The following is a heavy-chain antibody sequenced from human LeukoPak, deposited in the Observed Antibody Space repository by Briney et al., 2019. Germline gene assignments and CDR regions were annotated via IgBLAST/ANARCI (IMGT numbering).Heavy chain of an antibody. CDR3: ARQGESRLLLWFGEPRRVQFDY. Sequence: PSETLSLTCTVSGGSISSSSYYWGWIRQPPGKGLEWIGSIYYSGSTYYNPSLKSRVTISVDTSKNQFSLKLSSVTAADTAVYYCARQGESRLLLWFGEPRRVQFDYWGQGTLVTVSS. V-gene: IGHV4-39*01. CDR1: GGSISSSSYY. D-gene: IGHD3-10*01. CDR2: IYYSGST. J-gene: IGHJ4*02.